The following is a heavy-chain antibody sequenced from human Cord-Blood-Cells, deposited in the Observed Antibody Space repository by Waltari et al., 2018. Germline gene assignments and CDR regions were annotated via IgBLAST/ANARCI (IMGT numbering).Heavy chain of an antibody. J-gene: IGHJ2*01. V-gene: IGHV4-59*08. Sequence: QVQLQESGPGLVKPSDTLSLTCTVSGGSISSYYWSWIRQPPGKGLEWIGYIYYSGSTNYNPSLKSRVTISVDTSKNQFSLKLSSVTAAHTAVYYCARHLSTANNWYFDLWGRGTLVTVSS. D-gene: IGHD6-13*01. CDR3: ARHLSTANNWYFDL. CDR1: GGSISSYY. CDR2: IYYSGST.